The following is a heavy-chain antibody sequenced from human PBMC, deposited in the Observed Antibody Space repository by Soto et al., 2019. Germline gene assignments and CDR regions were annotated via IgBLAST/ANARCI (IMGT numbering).Heavy chain of an antibody. CDR1: GYTFTSYD. Sequence: ASVKVSCKASGYTFTSYDINWVRQATGQGLEWMGWMNPNSGNTGYAQKFQGRVTMTRNTSISTAYMELSSLRSEDTAVYYCARGGQYGSGSYRYYYYGMDVWGRGTTVTVSS. J-gene: IGHJ6*02. CDR2: MNPNSGNT. D-gene: IGHD3-10*01. CDR3: ARGGQYGSGSYRYYYYGMDV. V-gene: IGHV1-8*01.